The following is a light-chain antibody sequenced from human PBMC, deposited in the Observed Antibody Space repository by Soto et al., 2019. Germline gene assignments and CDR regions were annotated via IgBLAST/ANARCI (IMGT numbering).Light chain of an antibody. CDR3: SSYTSSSTLPYV. J-gene: IGLJ1*01. CDR1: SSDVGGYNY. V-gene: IGLV2-14*01. Sequence: QSVLTQPASVSGSPGQSITISCTGTSSDVGGYNYVSWYQQHPCKAPKLMIYDVSNRPSGVSNRFSGSKSGNTASLTISGLQAEDEADYYCSSYTSSSTLPYVFGTGTKLTVL. CDR2: DVS.